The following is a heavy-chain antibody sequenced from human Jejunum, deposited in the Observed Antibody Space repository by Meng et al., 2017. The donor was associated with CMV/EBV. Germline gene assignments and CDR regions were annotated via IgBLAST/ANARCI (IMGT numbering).Heavy chain of an antibody. D-gene: IGHD3-3*01. Sequence: GSSLSSDYWSWMRQPAGKGLEWIGDLYYNGDTNYNPSLKRRATISVDTSKNQFSLRLNSVTAADTAVYYCARDLDPYDFWAWFDPWGLGTLVTVSS. V-gene: IGHV4-59*01. CDR2: LYYNGDT. CDR3: ARDLDPYDFWAWFDP. CDR1: GSSLSSDY. J-gene: IGHJ5*02.